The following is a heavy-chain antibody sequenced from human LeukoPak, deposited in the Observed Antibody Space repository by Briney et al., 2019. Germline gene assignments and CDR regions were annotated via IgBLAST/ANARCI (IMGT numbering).Heavy chain of an antibody. Sequence: ASVKVSCKASGYTFTSYYMHWVRQAPGQGLEWMGIINPSGGSTSYAQKFQGRVTMTRDTSTSTVYMELSSLRSEDTAVYYCARDVDDFWSGSRGKYFDYWGQGTLVTVSS. D-gene: IGHD3-3*01. V-gene: IGHV1-46*01. CDR1: GYTFTSYY. J-gene: IGHJ4*02. CDR3: ARDVDDFWSGSRGKYFDY. CDR2: INPSGGST.